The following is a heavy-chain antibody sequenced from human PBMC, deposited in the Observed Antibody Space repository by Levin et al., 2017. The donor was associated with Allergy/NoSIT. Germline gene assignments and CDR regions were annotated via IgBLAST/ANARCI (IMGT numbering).Heavy chain of an antibody. CDR3: ARAFTHRNYGDYELGY. CDR1: GFVFSDYA. Sequence: PGESLKISCAASGFVFSDYAMHWVRQSPGKGLEWVAVISSGGINENYADSVKGRFSISRDKSTSMLHLQMNSLRPEDTALYYCARAFTHRNYGDYELGYWGQGTPVTVSS. V-gene: IGHV3-30-3*01. D-gene: IGHD4-17*01. CDR2: ISSGGINE. J-gene: IGHJ4*02.